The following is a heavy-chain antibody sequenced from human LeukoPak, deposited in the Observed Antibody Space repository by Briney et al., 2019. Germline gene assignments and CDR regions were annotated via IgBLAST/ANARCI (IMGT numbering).Heavy chain of an antibody. CDR3: ARDGSGLGYCSSPNCRGAFDV. Sequence: GGSLRLSCAASGSTFRTYTMNWVRRAPGKGLEWLSSISSSSSTMYYADSVKGRFTISRDNAKNSMYLQMDSLRVEDTAVYYCARDGSGLGYCSSPNCRGAFDVWGQGTMVTVSS. CDR2: ISSSSSTM. V-gene: IGHV3-48*01. J-gene: IGHJ3*01. D-gene: IGHD2-2*01. CDR1: GSTFRTYT.